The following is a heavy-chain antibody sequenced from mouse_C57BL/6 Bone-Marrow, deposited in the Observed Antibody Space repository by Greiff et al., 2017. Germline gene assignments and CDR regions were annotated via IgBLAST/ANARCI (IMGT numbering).Heavy chain of an antibody. CDR1: GYSFTGYY. J-gene: IGHJ4*01. Sequence: VQLQQSGPELVKPGASVKISCKASGYSFTGYYMNWVKQSPEKSLEWIGEINPSTGGTTYNQKFKAKAKLTVDKSSSTAYMQRKSLTSEDSAVYYCARAYSNLYYYAMDYWGQGTSVTVSS. CDR2: INPSTGGT. V-gene: IGHV1-42*01. CDR3: ARAYSNLYYYAMDY. D-gene: IGHD2-5*01.